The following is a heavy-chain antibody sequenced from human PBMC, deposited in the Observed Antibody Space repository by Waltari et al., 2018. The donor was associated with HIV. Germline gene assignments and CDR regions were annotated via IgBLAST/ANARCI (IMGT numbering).Heavy chain of an antibody. V-gene: IGHV3-30*18. CDR2: ISYDGSTK. CDR3: AKDRLGSDYDFWSGSY. Sequence: QVQLVESGGGVVQPGRSLRLSCTASGFIFSNYGMHWVRQTPGKGLEWVAVISYDGSTKYYADSVKGRFTISRDNSKNTLYLQMNSLRGEDTAVYYCAKDRLGSDYDFWSGSYWGQGTLVTVSS. J-gene: IGHJ4*02. D-gene: IGHD3-3*01. CDR1: GFIFSNYG.